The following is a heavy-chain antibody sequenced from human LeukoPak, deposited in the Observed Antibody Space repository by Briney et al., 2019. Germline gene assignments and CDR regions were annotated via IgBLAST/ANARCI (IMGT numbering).Heavy chain of an antibody. D-gene: IGHD3-22*01. CDR2: TRNKDNNYRT. Sequence: GGSLRLSCAGSGFILSDHYMDWVRQAPGKGLEWVGRTRNKDNNYRTEYAASVKGRFTILRDDSKNSLYLQMNSLRTEDTAVYYCAGAGDYYSTGDYWGQGTLVTVSS. J-gene: IGHJ4*02. CDR1: GFILSDHY. V-gene: IGHV3-72*01. CDR3: AGAGDYYSTGDY.